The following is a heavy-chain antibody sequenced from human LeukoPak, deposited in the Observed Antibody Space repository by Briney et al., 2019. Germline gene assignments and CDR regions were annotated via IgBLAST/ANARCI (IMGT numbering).Heavy chain of an antibody. CDR2: FDPEDGET. V-gene: IGHV1-24*01. CDR1: GYTLTELS. J-gene: IGHJ4*02. D-gene: IGHD6-13*01. Sequence: GASVKVSCKVSGYTLTELSMHWVRQAPGKGLEWMGGFDPEDGETIYAQKFQGRVTMTEDTSTDTAYMELRSLRSDDTAVYYCARDMGIAAAGTCGYWGQGTLVTVSS. CDR3: ARDMGIAAAGTCGY.